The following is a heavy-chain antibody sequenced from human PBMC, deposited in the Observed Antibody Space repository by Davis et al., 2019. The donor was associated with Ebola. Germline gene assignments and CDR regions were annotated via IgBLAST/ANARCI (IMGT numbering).Heavy chain of an antibody. J-gene: IGHJ4*02. CDR1: GFTFSSYW. CDR3: ARGGPSGTSSRTHEFDY. D-gene: IGHD6-19*01. CDR2: IKQDGSEK. V-gene: IGHV3-7*03. Sequence: GESLKISCAASGFTFSSYWMSWVRQAPGKGLEWVANIKQDGSEKYYVDSVKGRFTISRDNAKNSLYLQMNSLRAEDTAVYYCARGGPSGTSSRTHEFDYWGQGTLVTVSS.